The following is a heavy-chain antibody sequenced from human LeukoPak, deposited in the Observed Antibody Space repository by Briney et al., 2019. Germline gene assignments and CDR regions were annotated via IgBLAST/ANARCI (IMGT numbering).Heavy chain of an antibody. Sequence: KPSETLSLTCTVSGGSISSSGYYWGWIRQPPGKGLEWIGSIYYSGSTYYNPSLKSQVTISVDTSKNQFSLKLSSVTAADTAVYYCARTKWELLHIRRHRAFDIWGQGTMVTVSS. D-gene: IGHD1-26*01. CDR2: IYYSGST. CDR1: GGSISSSGYY. J-gene: IGHJ3*02. V-gene: IGHV4-39*01. CDR3: ARTKWELLHIRRHRAFDI.